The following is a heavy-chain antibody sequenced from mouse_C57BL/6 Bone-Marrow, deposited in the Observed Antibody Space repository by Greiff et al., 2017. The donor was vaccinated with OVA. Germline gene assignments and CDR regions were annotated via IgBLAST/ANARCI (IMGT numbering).Heavy chain of an antibody. V-gene: IGHV14-1*01. CDR2: IYPEDGDT. J-gene: IGHJ4*01. D-gene: IGHD2-4*01. Sequence: EVKVVESGPELVKPGASVKLSCKASGYTFTSYDINWVKQRPGQGLEWIGWIYPEDGDTEYAPKFQGKATMTADTSSNTAYLQLSSLTSEDTAVYYCTTGLPYYYAMDYWGQGTSVTVSS. CDR3: TTGLPYYYAMDY. CDR1: GYTFTSYD.